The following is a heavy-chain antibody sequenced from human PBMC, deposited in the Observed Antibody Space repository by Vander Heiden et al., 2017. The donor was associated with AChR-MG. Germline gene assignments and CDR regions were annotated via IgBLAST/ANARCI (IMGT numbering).Heavy chain of an antibody. CDR3: ARTSPRKDAAFDI. Sequence: QVTLRESGPALVEPTQTLTLTCTFSGFSLNTGGVCVSWIRQPPGKPLEWLALIDWDGDGYYNTSLKARLTISRDSSKNQVVLTMTNMDPVDTGTYYCARTSPRKDAAFDIWGQGTMVAVSS. CDR1: GFSLNTGGVC. CDR2: IDWDGDG. V-gene: IGHV2-70*01. J-gene: IGHJ3*02.